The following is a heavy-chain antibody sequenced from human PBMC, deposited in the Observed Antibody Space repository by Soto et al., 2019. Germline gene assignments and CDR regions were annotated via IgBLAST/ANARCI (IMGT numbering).Heavy chain of an antibody. CDR2: INHGGNT. V-gene: IGHV4-34*01. J-gene: IGHJ6*02. CDR1: GGSFSDYY. CDR3: ARTGGMDV. Sequence: QVQLQQWGAGLLKPSETLSLTCAVYGGSFSDYYWSWLRQPPGKGPEWIGEINHGGNTKYNPSLESRVTISVDTSKNQFSLKLNSVSAADTAVYYCARTGGMDVWSQGATVTVSS.